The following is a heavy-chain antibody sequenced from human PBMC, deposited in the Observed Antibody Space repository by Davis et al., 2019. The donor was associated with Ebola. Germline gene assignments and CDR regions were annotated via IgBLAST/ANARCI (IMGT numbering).Heavy chain of an antibody. CDR2: IKSKTDGGTT. J-gene: IGHJ4*02. CDR1: GFTFSNAW. V-gene: IGHV3-15*01. D-gene: IGHD3-16*02. CDR3: TTSTYYDSLWGSYRAGPV. Sequence: GGSLTLSCAASGFTFSNAWMTWVRQAPGKGLEWVGRIKSKTDGGTTDYGAPVKGRFTISRDDSKNTLFLQMNSLKTEDTAVYYCTTSTYYDSLWGSYRAGPVWGQGTLVTVSS.